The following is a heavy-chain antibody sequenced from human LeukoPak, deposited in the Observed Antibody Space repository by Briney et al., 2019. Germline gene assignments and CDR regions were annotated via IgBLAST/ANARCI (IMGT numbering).Heavy chain of an antibody. CDR3: ARDGIVSRFGELAP. V-gene: IGHV1-18*04. J-gene: IGHJ5*02. D-gene: IGHD3-10*01. CDR2: ISAYNGNT. Sequence: ASVKVSCKASGYTFTSYGISWVRQAPGQGLEWMGWISAYNGNTNYAQRLQGRVTMTTDTSTSTAYMELWSLRSDDTAVYYCARDGIVSRFGELAPWGQGTLVTVSS. CDR1: GYTFTSYG.